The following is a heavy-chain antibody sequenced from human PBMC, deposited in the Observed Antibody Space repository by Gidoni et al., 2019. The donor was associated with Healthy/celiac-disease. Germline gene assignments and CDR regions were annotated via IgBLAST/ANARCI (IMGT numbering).Heavy chain of an antibody. J-gene: IGHJ4*02. V-gene: IGHV4-4*02. CDR3: ARGSVLRYFDWDPGAVPLDY. Sequence: QVQLQESGPGLVKPSGTLSLTCAVSGGSISSSNWWSWVRQPPGKGLEWIGEIYHSGSTNYNPSLKSRVTISVDKSKNQFSLKLSSVTAADTAVYYCARGSVLRYFDWDPGAVPLDYWGQGTLVTVSS. D-gene: IGHD3-9*01. CDR1: GGSISSSNW. CDR2: IYHSGST.